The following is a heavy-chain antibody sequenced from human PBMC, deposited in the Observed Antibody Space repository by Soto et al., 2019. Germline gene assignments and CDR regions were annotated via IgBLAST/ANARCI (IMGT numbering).Heavy chain of an antibody. Sequence: ASGKVSCKASGYTFTSYDINWVRQATGQGLEWMGWMNPNSGNTGYAQKFQGRVTMTRNTSISTAYMELSSLRSEDTAVYYCASFSGYDYYYYYGMDVWGQGTTVTVSS. V-gene: IGHV1-8*01. J-gene: IGHJ6*02. CDR2: MNPNSGNT. CDR1: GYTFTSYD. D-gene: IGHD5-12*01. CDR3: ASFSGYDYYYYYGMDV.